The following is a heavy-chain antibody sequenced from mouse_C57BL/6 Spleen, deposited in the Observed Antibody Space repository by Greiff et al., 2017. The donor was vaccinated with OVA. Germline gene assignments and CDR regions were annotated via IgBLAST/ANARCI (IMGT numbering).Heavy chain of an antibody. CDR3: TRRTTVVPHWYFDV. Sequence: VQLQESGAELVRPGASVTLSCKASGYTFTDYEMHWVKQTPVHGLEWIGAIDPETGGTAYNQKIKGKAILTADQSSSTAYMELRSLTSEDSAVYYCTRRTTVVPHWYFDVWGTGTTVTVSS. D-gene: IGHD1-1*01. CDR2: IDPETGGT. CDR1: GYTFTDYE. J-gene: IGHJ1*03. V-gene: IGHV1-15*01.